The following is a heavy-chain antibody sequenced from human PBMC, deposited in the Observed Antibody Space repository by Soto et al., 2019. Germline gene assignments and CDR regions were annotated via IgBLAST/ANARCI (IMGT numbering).Heavy chain of an antibody. CDR2: IYHSGST. Sequence: PSETLSLTCAVSGGSISSGGYSWSWIRQPPGKGLEWIGYIYHSGSTYYKPSLKSRVTISVDRSKNQFSLKLSSVTAADTAVYYCARSSIEPRVFMYPFDYWGQGTLVTVSS. V-gene: IGHV4-30-2*01. CDR1: GGSISSGGYS. CDR3: ARSSIEPRVFMYPFDY. J-gene: IGHJ4*02. D-gene: IGHD6-6*01.